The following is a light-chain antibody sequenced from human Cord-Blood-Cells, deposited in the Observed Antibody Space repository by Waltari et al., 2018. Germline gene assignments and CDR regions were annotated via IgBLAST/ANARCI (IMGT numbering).Light chain of an antibody. CDR1: QSISSY. J-gene: IGKJ1*01. Sequence: DIQMTQSPSSLSASVGNRVTITCRASQSISSYLNWYQQKPGKAPKLLIYAASSLQSGVPSRFSGSGSGIDFTLTISSLQPEDFATYYCQQSYSTPVTFGQVTKVEIK. CDR2: AAS. CDR3: QQSYSTPVT. V-gene: IGKV1-39*01.